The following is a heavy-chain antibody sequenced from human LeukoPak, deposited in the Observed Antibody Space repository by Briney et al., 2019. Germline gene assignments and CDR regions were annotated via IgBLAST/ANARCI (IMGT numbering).Heavy chain of an antibody. D-gene: IGHD5-24*01. CDR1: GGTFSSYA. CDR2: IIPIFGTA. CDR3: AREGRWLTPGRAYFDY. V-gene: IGHV1-69*05. J-gene: IGHJ4*02. Sequence: SVKVSCKASGGTFSSYAISWVRQAPGQGLEWMGGIIPIFGTANYAQKFQGRVTITTDESTSTAYMELSSLRSEDTAVYYCAREGRWLTPGRAYFDYWGQGTLVTVSS.